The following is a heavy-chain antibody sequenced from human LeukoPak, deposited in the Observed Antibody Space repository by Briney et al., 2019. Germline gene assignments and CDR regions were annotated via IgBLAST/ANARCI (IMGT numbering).Heavy chain of an antibody. CDR2: IYYSGST. CDR1: GGSISSSSYY. CDR3: ASGPPVSQLHAGSRLDY. Sequence: PSETLSLTCTVSGGSISSSSYYWGWIRQSPGKGLEWIGSIYYSGSTYYNPSLKSRVTISVDTSKNQFSLKLSSVTAADTAVYYCASGPPVSQLHAGSRLDYWGQGTLVTVSS. D-gene: IGHD5-24*01. J-gene: IGHJ4*02. V-gene: IGHV4-39*07.